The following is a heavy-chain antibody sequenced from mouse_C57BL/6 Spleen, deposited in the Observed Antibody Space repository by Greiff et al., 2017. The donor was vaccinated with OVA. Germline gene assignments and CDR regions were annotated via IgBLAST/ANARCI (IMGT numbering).Heavy chain of an antibody. Sequence: EVQLQQSGAELVRPGASVKLSCTASGFNIKDDYMHWVKQRPEQGLEWIGWIDPENGDTEYASKFQGKATITADTSSNTAYLQLSSLTSEDTAVYYWTEGEDSSGYGFAYWGQGTLVTVSA. V-gene: IGHV14-4*01. D-gene: IGHD3-2*02. CDR1: GFNIKDDY. J-gene: IGHJ3*01. CDR2: IDPENGDT. CDR3: TEGEDSSGYGFAY.